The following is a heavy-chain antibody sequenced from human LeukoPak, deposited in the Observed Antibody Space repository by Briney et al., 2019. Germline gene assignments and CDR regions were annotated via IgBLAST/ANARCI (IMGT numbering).Heavy chain of an antibody. J-gene: IGHJ4*02. CDR3: ARGTGSVAGWLDY. D-gene: IGHD3-9*01. CDR1: GGSFSGYY. V-gene: IGHV4-34*01. CDR2: INHSGST. Sequence: PSETLSLTCAVYGGSFSGYYWSWIRQPPGKGLEWIGEINHSGSTNYNPSLKSRATISVDTSKNQFSLKLSSLTAADTAVFYCARGTGSVAGWLDYWGQGTLVTVSS.